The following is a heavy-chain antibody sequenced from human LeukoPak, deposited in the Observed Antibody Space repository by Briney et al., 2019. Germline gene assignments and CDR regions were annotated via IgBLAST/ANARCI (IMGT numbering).Heavy chain of an antibody. CDR3: ARRLLAVAGTSGLGY. D-gene: IGHD6-19*01. J-gene: IGHJ4*02. V-gene: IGHV3-9*01. Sequence: GGSLRLSCAASGFTFDDYAMHWVRQAPGKGLEWVSGISWNSGSIGYADSVKGRFTISRDNAKNSLYLQMNSLRAEDTAVYYCARRLLAVAGTSGLGYWGQGTLVTVSS. CDR1: GFTFDDYA. CDR2: ISWNSGSI.